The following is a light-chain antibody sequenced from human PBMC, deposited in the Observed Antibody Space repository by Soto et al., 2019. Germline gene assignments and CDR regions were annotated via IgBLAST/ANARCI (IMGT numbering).Light chain of an antibody. CDR3: LHHNTSPLT. CDR1: QGTHNY. CDR2: AAS. J-gene: IGKJ4*01. V-gene: IGKV1-17*03. Sequence: DIQMTQSPSAVSASVGDRVTITCRASQGTHNYLAWFQQKPGKAPKRLIYAASTLQTGVPSRFSGRGSGTEFTLTISSLQPEDLATYDCLHHNTSPLTCGGGNKVEIK.